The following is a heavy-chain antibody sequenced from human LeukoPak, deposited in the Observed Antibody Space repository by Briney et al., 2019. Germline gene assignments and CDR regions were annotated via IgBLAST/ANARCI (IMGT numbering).Heavy chain of an antibody. CDR2: ISYDGSNK. Sequence: GRSLRLSCAASGFTFSSYAMHWVRQAPGKGLEWVAVISYDGSNKYYADSVKGRFTISRDNSKNTLYLQMNSLRAEDTAVYYCARGSIPMLDYWGQGTLVTVSS. V-gene: IGHV3-30*04. J-gene: IGHJ4*02. CDR3: ARGSIPMLDY. CDR1: GFTFSSYA.